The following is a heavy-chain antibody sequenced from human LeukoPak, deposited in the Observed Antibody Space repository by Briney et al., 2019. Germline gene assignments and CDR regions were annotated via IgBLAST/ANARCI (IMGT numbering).Heavy chain of an antibody. J-gene: IGHJ6*02. CDR2: INPSGGST. CDR1: GYTFTSYY. Sequence: ASVKVSCKASGYTFTSYYMHWVRQAPGQGLEWMGIINPSGGSTSYAQKFQGRVTMTRDTSTSTVYKELSSLRSEDTAVYYCARAPNHAGYYYDSSGYPHGMDVWGQGTTVTVSS. V-gene: IGHV1-46*01. CDR3: ARAPNHAGYYYDSSGYPHGMDV. D-gene: IGHD3-22*01.